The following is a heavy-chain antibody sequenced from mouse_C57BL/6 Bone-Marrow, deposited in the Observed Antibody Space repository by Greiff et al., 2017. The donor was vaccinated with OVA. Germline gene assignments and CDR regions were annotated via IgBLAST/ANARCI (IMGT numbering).Heavy chain of an antibody. Sequence: QVQLKHSGPELVKPGASVKISCKASGYAFSSSWMNWVKQRPGKGLEWIGRIYPGDGDTNYNGKFKGKATLTADKSSSTAYMQLSSLTSEDSAVYFCASLSFITTVVPHYFDYWGQGTTLTVSS. CDR1: GYAFSSSW. D-gene: IGHD1-1*01. CDR2: IYPGDGDT. J-gene: IGHJ2*01. V-gene: IGHV1-82*01. CDR3: ASLSFITTVVPHYFDY.